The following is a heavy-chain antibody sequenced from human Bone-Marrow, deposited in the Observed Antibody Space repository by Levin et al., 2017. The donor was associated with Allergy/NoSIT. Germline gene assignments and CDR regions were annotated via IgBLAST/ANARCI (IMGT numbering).Heavy chain of an antibody. D-gene: IGHD2-15*01. V-gene: IGHV3-48*02. J-gene: IGHJ4*02. CDR1: GFTFSSYS. CDR3: ARPWAPSGHHAYYFDY. Sequence: HTGGSLRLSCAASGFTFSSYSMNWVRQAPGKGLEWVSYISSSSSTIYYADSVKGRFTISRDNAKNSLYLQMNSLRDEDTAVYYCARPWAPSGHHAYYFDYWGQGTLVTVSS. CDR2: ISSSSSTI.